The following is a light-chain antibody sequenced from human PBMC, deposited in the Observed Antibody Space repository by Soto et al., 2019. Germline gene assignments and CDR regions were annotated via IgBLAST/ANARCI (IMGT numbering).Light chain of an antibody. Sequence: EIVMTQSPATLSVSPGERATLSCRASHSVSSNLAWYQQKPGQAPRLLIYGVSARASGIPARFSGSGSGTEFTLTISSLQSEDFAGYYCHQYNNWPLTFGGGTKVEIK. J-gene: IGKJ4*01. CDR1: HSVSSN. V-gene: IGKV3-15*01. CDR3: HQYNNWPLT. CDR2: GVS.